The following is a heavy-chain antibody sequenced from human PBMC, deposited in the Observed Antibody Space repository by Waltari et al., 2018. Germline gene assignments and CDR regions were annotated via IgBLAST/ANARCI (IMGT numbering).Heavy chain of an antibody. J-gene: IGHJ5*02. CDR3: ARDTPPTTIAVAGLDP. CDR1: GYTFTSYY. CDR2: INPSGGST. V-gene: IGHV1-46*01. D-gene: IGHD6-19*01. Sequence: QVQLVQSGAEVKKPGASVKVSCKASGYTFTSYYMHWVRQAPGQGLEWMGIINPSGGSTSYAQKFQCRVTMTRDTSTSTVYMELSSLRSEDTAVYYCARDTPPTTIAVAGLDPWGQGTLVTVSS.